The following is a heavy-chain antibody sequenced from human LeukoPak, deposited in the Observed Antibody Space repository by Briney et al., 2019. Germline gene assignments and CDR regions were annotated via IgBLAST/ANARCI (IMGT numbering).Heavy chain of an antibody. CDR3: ARDSRGIAAAGMELDP. V-gene: IGHV3-30-3*01. CDR2: ISYDGSNK. D-gene: IGHD6-13*01. CDR1: GFTFSSYW. Sequence: GGSLRLSCAASGFTFSSYWMHWVRQAPGKGLEWVAVISYDGSNKYYADSVKGRFTISRDNSKNTLYLQMNSLRPEDTAVYYCARDSRGIAAAGMELDPWGQGTLVTVSS. J-gene: IGHJ5*02.